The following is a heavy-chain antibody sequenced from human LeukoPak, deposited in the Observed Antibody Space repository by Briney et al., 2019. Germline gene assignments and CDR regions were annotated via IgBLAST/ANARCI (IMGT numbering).Heavy chain of an antibody. Sequence: GGSLRLSCAASGSTFSSYAMSWVRQAPGKGLEWVSSISGSGGSTYYADSVKGRFTISRDNSKNTLYLQMNGLRADDTAVYYCATSSGGYCSSTSCYAHYWGQGTLVTVSS. CDR1: GSTFSSYA. CDR2: ISGSGGST. V-gene: IGHV3-23*01. D-gene: IGHD2-2*01. J-gene: IGHJ4*02. CDR3: ATSSGGYCSSTSCYAHY.